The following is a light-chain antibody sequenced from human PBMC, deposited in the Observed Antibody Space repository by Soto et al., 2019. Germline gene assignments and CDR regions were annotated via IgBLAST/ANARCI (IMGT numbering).Light chain of an antibody. CDR3: QQANSFPRT. CDR2: GAS. J-gene: IGKJ1*01. Sequence: DIQMTQSPSSVSASIGDRVTITCRASQGISNWLAWYQQKPGEAPKLLIYGASSLHSGVPSRFSGSGSGTDFTLTIVNLQPEDFATYYCQQANSFPRTFGQGTKVEFK. V-gene: IGKV1D-12*01. CDR1: QGISNW.